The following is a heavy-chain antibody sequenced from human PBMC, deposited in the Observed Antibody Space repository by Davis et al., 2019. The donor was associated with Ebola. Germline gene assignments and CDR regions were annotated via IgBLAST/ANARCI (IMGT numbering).Heavy chain of an antibody. CDR3: ASSTSGWSTFDY. V-gene: IGHV3-7*01. J-gene: IGHJ4*02. CDR1: GFTFSSYW. CDR2: IKQDGSEK. D-gene: IGHD6-19*01. Sequence: GESLKISCAASGFTFSSYWMSWVRQAPGKGLEWVANIKQDGSEKYYVDSVKGRFTISRDNAKNTLYLQMNSLRAEDTAVYYCASSTSGWSTFDYWGQGTLVTVSS.